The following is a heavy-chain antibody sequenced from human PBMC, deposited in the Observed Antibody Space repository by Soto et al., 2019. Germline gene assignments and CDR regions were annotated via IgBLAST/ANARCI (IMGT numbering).Heavy chain of an antibody. CDR2: IKQDGSEK. Sequence: GGPLRLPCAPSGVTFSSYWMSWVRQAPGKGLEWVANIKQDGSEKHYVESVKGRFTCSRDTSKTALYLQMNYLRFADTAVYYSVRAVQWLLRDTKFGPWRQGPLVTAAS. J-gene: IGHJ5*02. CDR3: VRAVQWLLRDTKFGP. CDR1: GVTFSSYW. V-gene: IGHV3-7*01. D-gene: IGHD6-19*01.